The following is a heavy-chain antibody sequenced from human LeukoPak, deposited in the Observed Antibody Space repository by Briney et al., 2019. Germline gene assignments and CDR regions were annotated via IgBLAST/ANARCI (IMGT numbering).Heavy chain of an antibody. Sequence: GGSLRLSCAASGFTFSSYGMHWVRQAPGKGLEWVAVISYDGSNKYYADSVKGRFTISRDNSKNTLYLQMNSLRAEDTAVYYCANLPNIVVVVAAKDYWGQGTLVTVSS. CDR3: ANLPNIVVVVAAKDY. CDR1: GFTFSSYG. CDR2: ISYDGSNK. D-gene: IGHD2-15*01. J-gene: IGHJ4*02. V-gene: IGHV3-30*18.